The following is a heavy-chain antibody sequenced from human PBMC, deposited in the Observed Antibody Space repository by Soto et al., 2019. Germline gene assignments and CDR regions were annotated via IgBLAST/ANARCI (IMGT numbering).Heavy chain of an antibody. CDR3: VRRAESSPGAGYYSVALDV. D-gene: IGHD2-21*01. Sequence: PGESLKISCKGSGYSYTSYWIGWVRQRPGRGLEWMGIINPADSETNYGPSFQGQVTISADRSTSTAFLQWSRLKASDTAMHYCVRRAESSPGAGYYSVALDVWGHGNTGAVS. CDR1: GYSYTSYW. CDR2: INPADSET. V-gene: IGHV5-51*01. J-gene: IGHJ6*02.